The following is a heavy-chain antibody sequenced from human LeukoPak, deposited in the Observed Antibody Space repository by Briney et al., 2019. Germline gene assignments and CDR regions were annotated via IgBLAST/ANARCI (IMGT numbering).Heavy chain of an antibody. Sequence: SQTLSLTCAVSGGSISSGGYSWSWIRQPPGKGLEWIGYIYHSGSTYYNPSLKSRVTISVDTSKNQFSLKLSSVTAADTAVYYCARIMSPDLVGATTKFDYWGQGTLVTVSS. V-gene: IGHV4-30-2*01. CDR1: GGSISSGGYS. CDR2: IYHSGST. CDR3: ARIMSPDLVGATTKFDY. J-gene: IGHJ4*02. D-gene: IGHD1-26*01.